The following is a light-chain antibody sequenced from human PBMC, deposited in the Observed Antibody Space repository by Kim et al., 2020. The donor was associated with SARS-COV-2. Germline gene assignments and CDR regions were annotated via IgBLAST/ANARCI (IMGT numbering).Light chain of an antibody. Sequence: EIVLTQSPGTLSLSPGERATLSCRTSQSINSNYLAWYQQKLGQAPRLLIYGASSRATGIPDRFSGSGSGTDFTLTISRLELEDFAIYYCQQYGDSPLYTFGQGTKLEI. CDR2: GAS. CDR3: QQYGDSPLYT. V-gene: IGKV3-20*01. CDR1: QSINSNY. J-gene: IGKJ2*01.